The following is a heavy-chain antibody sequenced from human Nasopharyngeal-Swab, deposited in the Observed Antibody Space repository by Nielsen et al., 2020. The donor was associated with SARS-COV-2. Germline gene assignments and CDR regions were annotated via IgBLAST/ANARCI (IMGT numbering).Heavy chain of an antibody. D-gene: IGHD6-19*01. CDR2: ISSSSSYI. J-gene: IGHJ5*01. Sequence: GESLKISCAASGFTFNNYNFNWVRQAPGKGLEWVSSISSSSSYIYYADSVKGRFTISRDNAKNSLYLQMNSLRVEDTAVYYCATSDWYSFVDSWGQGTLVTVSS. V-gene: IGHV3-21*01. CDR3: ATSDWYSFVDS. CDR1: GFTFNNYN.